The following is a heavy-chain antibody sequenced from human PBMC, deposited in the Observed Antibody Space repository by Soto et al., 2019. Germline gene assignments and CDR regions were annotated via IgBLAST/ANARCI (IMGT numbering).Heavy chain of an antibody. CDR1: GYTFSSYF. Sequence: QVQLVQSGAEVKKPGASVKVSCKASGYTFSSYFISWVRQAPGQGLEWMGWISAYNGNTNYAQNIQGRATMTTDTSPTTAYIELRSLRSDDTALFYSSRVLPPVDYLPQVPLLTVSS. V-gene: IGHV1-18*01. CDR3: SRVLPPVDY. CDR2: ISAYNGNT. J-gene: IGHJ4*02.